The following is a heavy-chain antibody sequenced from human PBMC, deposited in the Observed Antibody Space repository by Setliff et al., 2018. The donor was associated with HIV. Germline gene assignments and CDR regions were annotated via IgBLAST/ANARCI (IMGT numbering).Heavy chain of an antibody. V-gene: IGHV1-18*01. J-gene: IGHJ3*02. CDR1: GCTFPTYA. CDR3: ARQRELGIADDAFDI. D-gene: IGHD7-27*01. Sequence: ASVKVSCKASGCTFPTYAITWVRQAPGQGLEWMGWISAYNGNTNYAQKLQGRVTMTTDTSTNTAYMELRSLRSDDTAVYYCARQRELGIADDAFDIWNRGTMVTVSS. CDR2: ISAYNGNT.